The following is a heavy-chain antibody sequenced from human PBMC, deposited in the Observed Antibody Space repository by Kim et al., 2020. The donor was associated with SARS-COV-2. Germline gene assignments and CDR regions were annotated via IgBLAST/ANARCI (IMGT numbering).Heavy chain of an antibody. CDR3: AKDISAAPVGWFDP. CDR1: GFTFGDYA. CDR2: ISWNSGSI. Sequence: GGSLRLSCAASGFTFGDYAMHWVRQAPGKGLEWVSGISWNSGSIGYADSVKGRFTISRDNAKNSLYLQMNSLRAEDTALYYCAKDISAAPVGWFDPWGQGTLVTVSS. J-gene: IGHJ5*02. V-gene: IGHV3-9*01. D-gene: IGHD2-2*01.